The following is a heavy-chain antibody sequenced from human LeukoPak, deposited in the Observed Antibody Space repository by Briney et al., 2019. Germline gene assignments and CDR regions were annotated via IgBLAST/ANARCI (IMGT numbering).Heavy chain of an antibody. CDR2: IIPIFGTA. V-gene: IGHV1-69*13. CDR1: GGTFSSYA. Sequence: ASVKVSCKASGGTFSSYAISWVRQAPGQGLEWMGGIIPIFGTANYAQKFQGRVTITADESTSTAYMELSSLRSEDTAVYYCARGLSSSSDAFDIWGQGTMVTVSS. CDR3: ARGLSSSSDAFDI. D-gene: IGHD6-13*01. J-gene: IGHJ3*02.